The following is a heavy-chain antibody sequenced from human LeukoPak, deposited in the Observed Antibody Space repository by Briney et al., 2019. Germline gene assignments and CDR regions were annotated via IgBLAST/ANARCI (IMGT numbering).Heavy chain of an antibody. V-gene: IGHV4-59*01. D-gene: IGHD4-17*01. Sequence: SETLSLTCSVSGGSISGYYWVWIRQPPGKGLEWIGYTNYNPSLKSRVTLSVDTSKNQFSLKLTSATAADTAIYYCARWKYVDYERTFDYWGQGTLVTVSS. CDR1: GGSISGYY. J-gene: IGHJ4*02. CDR2: T. CDR3: ARWKYVDYERTFDY.